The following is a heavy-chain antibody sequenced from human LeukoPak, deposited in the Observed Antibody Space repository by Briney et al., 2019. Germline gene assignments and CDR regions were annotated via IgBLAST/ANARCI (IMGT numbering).Heavy chain of an antibody. CDR1: GGTFSSYA. V-gene: IGHV1-69*13. Sequence: SVKVSCKASGGTFSSYAISWVRQAPGQGLEWMGGIIPIFGTANYAQKFQGRVTITADESTSTAYMELSSLRSEDTAVYYCARDFWSGYYVSDAFDIWGQGTMVTVSS. J-gene: IGHJ3*02. CDR3: ARDFWSGYYVSDAFDI. D-gene: IGHD3-3*01. CDR2: IIPIFGTA.